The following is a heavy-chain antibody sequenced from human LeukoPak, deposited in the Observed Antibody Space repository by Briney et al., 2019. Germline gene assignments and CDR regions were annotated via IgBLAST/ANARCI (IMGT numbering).Heavy chain of an antibody. CDR3: ARRAYYDSSGYKPTAGYFDL. V-gene: IGHV4-4*08. J-gene: IGHJ2*01. D-gene: IGHD3-22*01. Sequence: SETLSLTCTVSDGSIFSYYWNWIRQSPGKGLEWVGYIYANGITTYNPSLRSRGSISIDTSRNQFSLRLTSVTAADTATYYCARRAYYDSSGYKPTAGYFDLWGRGTLVTVSS. CDR2: IYANGIT. CDR1: DGSIFSYY.